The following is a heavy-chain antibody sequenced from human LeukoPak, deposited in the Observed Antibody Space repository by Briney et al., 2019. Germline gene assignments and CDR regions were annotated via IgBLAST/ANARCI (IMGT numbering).Heavy chain of an antibody. D-gene: IGHD6-13*01. V-gene: IGHV1-18*01. Sequence: ASVKVSCKASGYTFTSYGISWVRQAPGQGLEWMGWISAYNGNTNYAQKLQGRVTMTTDTSTSTAYMELRSLRSDDTAVYYCARDISSRIAAAGTRAYNWFDPGGQGTLVTVSP. CDR1: GYTFTSYG. CDR2: ISAYNGNT. CDR3: ARDISSRIAAAGTRAYNWFDP. J-gene: IGHJ5*02.